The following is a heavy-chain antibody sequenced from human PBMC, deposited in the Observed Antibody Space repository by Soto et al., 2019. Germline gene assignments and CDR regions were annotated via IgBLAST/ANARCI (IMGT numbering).Heavy chain of an antibody. J-gene: IGHJ4*02. D-gene: IGHD3-22*01. Sequence: TRSPTLNVSAASIGSGGYYWNGIRQVPGRGLEWIGYMSYRASAFYNPSLESRVSVSIDTSVHQFSLKRSSMTAADTAVYFCARDHTFYYDFNSYWKQSFHLDSWGQGTPVTVSS. CDR2: MSYRASA. CDR1: AASIGSGGYY. V-gene: IGHV4-31*02. CDR3: ARDHTFYYDFNSYWKQSFHLDS.